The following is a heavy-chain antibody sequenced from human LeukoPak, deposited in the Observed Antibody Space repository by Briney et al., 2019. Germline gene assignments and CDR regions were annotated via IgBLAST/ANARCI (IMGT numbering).Heavy chain of an antibody. CDR3: ANSYGDYVDY. D-gene: IGHD4-17*01. CDR1: GYTFTNNW. J-gene: IGHJ4*02. CDR2: ISPTGGST. Sequence: GASVEVSCKAFGYTFTNNWMHWVRQAPGQGPEWMGLISPTGGSTAYAQKFQGRVTLTRDMSTSTDYLELSSLRAEDTAVYYCANSYGDYVDYWGQGTLVTVSS. V-gene: IGHV1-46*01.